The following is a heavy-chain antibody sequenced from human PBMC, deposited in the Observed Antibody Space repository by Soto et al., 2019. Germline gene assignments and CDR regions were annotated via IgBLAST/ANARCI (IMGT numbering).Heavy chain of an antibody. D-gene: IGHD3-10*01. CDR2: IYYSGST. Sequence: QVQLQESGPGLVKPSETLSLTCTVSGGSISSYYWSWIRQPPGKGLEWIGYIYYSGSTNYNPSLKSRVTISVDTSKNQFSLKLSSVTAADTAVYYCARARTHGHITMVLGRYFDYWGQGTLVTVSS. J-gene: IGHJ4*02. CDR1: GGSISSYY. V-gene: IGHV4-59*01. CDR3: ARARTHGHITMVLGRYFDY.